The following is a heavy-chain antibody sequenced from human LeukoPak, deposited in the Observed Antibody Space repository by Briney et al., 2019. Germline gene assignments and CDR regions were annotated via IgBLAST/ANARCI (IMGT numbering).Heavy chain of an antibody. CDR2: IYSSGNT. D-gene: IGHD6-13*01. CDR3: ARGPEYSSNWCPFDY. Sequence: KPSETLSLTCTVSGGSISSYYWSWIRQSAGKGLEWIGHIYSSGNTNYNPSLKSRVTMSVDASKNQFSLKLNSVTAADTAVYYCARGPEYSSNWCPFDYWGQGTLVTVSS. V-gene: IGHV4-4*07. CDR1: GGSISSYY. J-gene: IGHJ4*02.